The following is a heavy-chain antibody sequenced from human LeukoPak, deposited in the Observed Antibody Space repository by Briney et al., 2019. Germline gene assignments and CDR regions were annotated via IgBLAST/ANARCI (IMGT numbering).Heavy chain of an antibody. CDR1: GFTFSSYE. V-gene: IGHV3-23*01. CDR3: AKESPSDYDMDY. J-gene: IGHJ4*02. Sequence: GGSLRLSCAASGFTFSSYEMNWVRQAPGKGLEWVSAISGSGGSTYYADSVKGRFTISRDNSKSTLYLQMNSLRAEDTAVYYCAKESPSDYDMDYWGQGTLVTVSS. D-gene: IGHD3-16*01. CDR2: ISGSGGST.